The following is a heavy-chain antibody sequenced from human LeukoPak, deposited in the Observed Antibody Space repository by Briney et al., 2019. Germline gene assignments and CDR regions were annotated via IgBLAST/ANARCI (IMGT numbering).Heavy chain of an antibody. CDR3: AAQDGYITTYFDY. D-gene: IGHD5-24*01. CDR1: GGSISSYY. Sequence: PSETLSLTCTVSGGSISSYYWRWIRQPPGKGLEWIGYIYYSGSTNYNPSLKSRVTISVDTSKNQFSLKLSSVTAADTAVYYCAAQDGYITTYFDYWGQGTLVTVSS. J-gene: IGHJ4*02. CDR2: IYYSGST. V-gene: IGHV4-59*01.